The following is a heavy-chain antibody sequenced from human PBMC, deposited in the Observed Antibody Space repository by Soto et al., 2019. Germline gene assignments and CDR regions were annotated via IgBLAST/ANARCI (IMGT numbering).Heavy chain of an antibody. D-gene: IGHD3-22*01. CDR2: ISDDGDKV. Sequence: QVQLVESGGGVVQPGRSLRLSCAASEFTFSDYAMHWVRQAPGKGLEWVAVISDDGDKVFYADSMKDRLTISRDNSKRTLFLQLTSLGPEDTALYYCARAHYHDSSGPNGHAFDIWGQGTVVTVSS. CDR1: EFTFSDYA. V-gene: IGHV3-30-3*01. J-gene: IGHJ3*02. CDR3: ARAHYHDSSGPNGHAFDI.